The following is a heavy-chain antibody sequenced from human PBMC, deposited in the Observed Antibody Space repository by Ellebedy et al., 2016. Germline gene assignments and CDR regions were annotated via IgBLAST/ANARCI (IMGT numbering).Heavy chain of an antibody. CDR3: AREMATIKAYYYGLDV. D-gene: IGHD5-24*01. V-gene: IGHV3-74*01. CDR1: GFTFGHYW. CDR2: TNSDGTAT. Sequence: GESLKISXGGSGFTFGHYWMHWVRQAPGKGLVSVSRTNSDGTATLYADSVKGRFTISRDNAENTLYLQMNSLGAEDTAVYYCAREMATIKAYYYGLDVWGHGTTVTVSS. J-gene: IGHJ6*02.